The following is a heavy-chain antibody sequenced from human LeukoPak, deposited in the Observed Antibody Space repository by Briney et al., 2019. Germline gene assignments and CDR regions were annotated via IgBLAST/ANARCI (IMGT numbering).Heavy chain of an antibody. CDR3: LRRGFCRGGHCYT. V-gene: IGHV3-74*03. CDR2: INNVGRII. Sequence: GGSLRLSCAASGNTFSSAWMCWVRQTPGEGLVWISRINNVGRIIVYADTVECRFTISRDKAKNMLYLQMNSLRVEHTAVYYWLRRGFCRGGHCYTWGRGTLVTVSS. D-gene: IGHD2-15*01. J-gene: IGHJ4*02. CDR1: GNTFSSAW.